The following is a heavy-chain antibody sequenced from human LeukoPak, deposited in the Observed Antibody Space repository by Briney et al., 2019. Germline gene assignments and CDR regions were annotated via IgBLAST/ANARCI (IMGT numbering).Heavy chain of an antibody. CDR3: ARGHCSSTSCYRFDY. CDR1: GFTFSSYA. D-gene: IGHD2-2*01. J-gene: IGHJ4*02. V-gene: IGHV3-23*01. CDR2: ISGSGGST. Sequence: PGGSLRLSCAASGFTFSSYAMSWVRQAPGKGLEWVSAISGSGGSTYYADSVKGRFTISRDNSKNTLYLQMNSLRAEDTAVYYCARGHCSSTSCYRFDYWGQGTLVTVSS.